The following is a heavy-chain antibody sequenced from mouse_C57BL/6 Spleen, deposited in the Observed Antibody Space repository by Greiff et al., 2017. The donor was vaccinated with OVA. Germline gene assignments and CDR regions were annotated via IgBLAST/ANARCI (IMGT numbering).Heavy chain of an antibody. V-gene: IGHV5-9*01. CDR2: ISGGGGNT. D-gene: IGHD3-1*01. J-gene: IGHJ4*01. CDR3: ARRGYGDAMDY. Sequence: EVNLVESGGGLVKPGGSLKLSCAASGFTFSSYTMSWVRQTPEQRLEWVATISGGGGNTYYPDSVKGRFTISRDNAKNTLYLQMSSLRSEDTALYYCARRGYGDAMDYWGQGTSVTVSS. CDR1: GFTFSSYT.